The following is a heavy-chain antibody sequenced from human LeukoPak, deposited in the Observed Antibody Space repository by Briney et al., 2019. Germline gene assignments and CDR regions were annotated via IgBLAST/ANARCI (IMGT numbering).Heavy chain of an antibody. V-gene: IGHV3-23*01. D-gene: IGHD1-26*01. CDR1: GFTFSSYS. CDR2: MRGGGGST. Sequence: QTGGSLRLSCAASGFTFSSYSMNWVRQAPGKGLEWVSAMRGGGGSTYYADSVKGRFTISRDNSKNTLYLQMNSLRAEDTAVYFCAKVLYSGNTFFASWGQGTLVTVSS. CDR3: AKVLYSGNTFFAS. J-gene: IGHJ4*02.